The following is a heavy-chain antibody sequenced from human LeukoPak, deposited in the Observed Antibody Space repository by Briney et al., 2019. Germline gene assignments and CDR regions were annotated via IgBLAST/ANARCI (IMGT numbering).Heavy chain of an antibody. J-gene: IGHJ4*02. D-gene: IGHD5/OR15-5a*01. V-gene: IGHV3-21*01. CDR3: ASRHGY. Sequence: GGSLRLSCAASGFSFSSYNMNWVRQTPGKGLEWVSSITSSSTYTFYADSVKGRFTISRDNARNSLYLQMNSLRAEDTAVYYCASRHGYWGQGTLVTVSS. CDR1: GFSFSSYN. CDR2: ITSSSTYT.